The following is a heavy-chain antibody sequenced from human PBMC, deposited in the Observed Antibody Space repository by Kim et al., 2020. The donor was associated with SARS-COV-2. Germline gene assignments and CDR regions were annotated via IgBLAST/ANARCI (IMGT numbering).Heavy chain of an antibody. CDR3: ARDSGYYGSGTYYD. J-gene: IGHJ4*02. V-gene: IGHV3-30*09. CDR1: GFTFSSFA. D-gene: IGHD3-10*01. Sequence: GGSLRLSCVASGFTFSSFAMLWVRQAPGKGLEWVAVISYDGNNKEHADSVKGRFVSSRDNSKNTLYLQMNSMRTEDTAVYYCARDSGYYGSGTYYDWGQGTLVTVSS. CDR2: ISYDGNNK.